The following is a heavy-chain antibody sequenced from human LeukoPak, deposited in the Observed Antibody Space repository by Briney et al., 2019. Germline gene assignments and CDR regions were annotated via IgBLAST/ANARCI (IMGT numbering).Heavy chain of an antibody. CDR1: GFTFSSYW. Sequence: QPGGSLRLSCAASGFTFSSYWMSWVRQAPGKGLEWVANIKQDGSEKYYVDSVKGRFTISRDNAKNSLYLQMNSLRAEDTAVYYCARDSGWLQLLADFDYWGQGTLVTVSS. V-gene: IGHV3-7*01. CDR3: ARDSGWLQLLADFDY. J-gene: IGHJ4*02. CDR2: IKQDGSEK. D-gene: IGHD5-24*01.